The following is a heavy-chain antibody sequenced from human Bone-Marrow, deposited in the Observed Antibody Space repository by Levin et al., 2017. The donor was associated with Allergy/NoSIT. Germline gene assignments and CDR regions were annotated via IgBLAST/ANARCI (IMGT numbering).Heavy chain of an antibody. CDR3: ARDAEQVVPGGYFIS. J-gene: IGHJ5*02. CDR2: ISFDGRNQ. CDR1: GFSFSDSG. D-gene: IGHD3-9*01. Sequence: PGGSLRLSCAASGFSFSDSGMHWVRQAPGKGLEWVAFISFDGRNQYYSNSVKGQFTITRDNSKKTLFLQMNSLRAEDTAVYYCARDAEQVVPGGYFISWGQGTLVTVSS. V-gene: IGHV3-30*03.